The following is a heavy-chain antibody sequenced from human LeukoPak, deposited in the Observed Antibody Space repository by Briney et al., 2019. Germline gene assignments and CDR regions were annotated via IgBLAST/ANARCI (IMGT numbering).Heavy chain of an antibody. Sequence: SETLSLTCAVSGGSISSSNWWSWVRQPPGKGLEWIGEIYHSGSTNYNPSLKSRVTISVDTSKNQFSLKLSSVTAADTAVYYCARERYYDSSGYSSWGQGTLVTVSS. J-gene: IGHJ5*02. CDR1: GGSISSSNW. V-gene: IGHV4-4*02. CDR2: IYHSGST. CDR3: ARERYYDSSGYSS. D-gene: IGHD3-22*01.